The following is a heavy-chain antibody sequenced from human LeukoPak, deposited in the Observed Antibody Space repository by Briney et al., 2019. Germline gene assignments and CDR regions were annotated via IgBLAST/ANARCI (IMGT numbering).Heavy chain of an antibody. CDR1: GFTFSSYG. J-gene: IGHJ4*02. Sequence: GGSLRLSCAASGFTFSSYGMHWVRQAPGKGLEWVAVIWYDGSNKYYADSVKGRFTISRDNSKNTLYLQMDSLRAEDTAVYYCARVSYDYGDSDYWGQGTLVTVSS. CDR3: ARVSYDYGDSDY. V-gene: IGHV3-33*01. D-gene: IGHD4-17*01. CDR2: IWYDGSNK.